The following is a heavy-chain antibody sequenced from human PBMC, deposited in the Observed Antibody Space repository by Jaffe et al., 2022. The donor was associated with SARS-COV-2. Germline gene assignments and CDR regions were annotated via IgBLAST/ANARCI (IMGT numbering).Heavy chain of an antibody. CDR2: IYTSGST. CDR3: ARGRYSYGRVDYYGMDV. J-gene: IGHJ6*02. D-gene: IGHD5-18*01. Sequence: QVQLQESGPGLVKPSQTLSLTCTVSGGSISSGSYYWSWIRQPAGKGLEWIGRIYTSGSTNYNPSLKSRVTISVDTSKNQFSLKLSSVTAADTAVYYCARGRYSYGRVDYYGMDVWGQGTTVTVSS. V-gene: IGHV4-61*02. CDR1: GGSISSGSYY.